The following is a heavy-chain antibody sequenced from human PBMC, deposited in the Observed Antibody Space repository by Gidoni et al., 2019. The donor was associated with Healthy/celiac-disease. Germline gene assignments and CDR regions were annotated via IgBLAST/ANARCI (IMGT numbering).Heavy chain of an antibody. V-gene: IGHV3-23*01. CDR1: GFTFSSYA. D-gene: IGHD4-17*01. CDR3: AKVGPDYGGNSEVY. J-gene: IGHJ4*02. Sequence: EVQLLESGGGLLQPGGSLRLSCAASGFTFSSYAMSWVRQAPGKGLEWVSAISGSGGSTYYADYVKGRFTISRDNSKNTLYLQMNSLRAEDTAVYYCAKVGPDYGGNSEVYWGQGTLVTVSS. CDR2: ISGSGGST.